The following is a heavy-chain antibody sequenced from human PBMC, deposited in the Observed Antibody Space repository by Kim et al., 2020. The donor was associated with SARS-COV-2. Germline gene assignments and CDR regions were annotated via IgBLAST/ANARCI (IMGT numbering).Heavy chain of an antibody. V-gene: IGHV3-33*06. Sequence: GGSLRLSCAASGFTFSSYGMHWVRQAPGKGLEWVAVIWYDGSNKYYADSVKGRFTISRDNSKNTLYLQMNSLRAEDTAVYYCAKDYSGSSSSWYTVHYYGMDVWGQGTTVTVSS. CDR1: GFTFSSYG. CDR3: AKDYSGSSSSWYTVHYYGMDV. J-gene: IGHJ6*02. CDR2: IWYDGSNK. D-gene: IGHD6-13*01.